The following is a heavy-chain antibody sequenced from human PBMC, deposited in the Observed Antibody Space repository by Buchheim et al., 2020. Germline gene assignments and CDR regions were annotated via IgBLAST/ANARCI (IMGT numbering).Heavy chain of an antibody. CDR3: ARELVTTKYYGMDV. D-gene: IGHD6-6*01. Sequence: QVTLKESGPALVKPTQTLTLTCTFSGFSLSTSGMRVSWIRQPPGKALEWLARIDWDDDKFYSTSLKTRLTISKDTSKNTVVLTMTNMDPVDTATYYCARELVTTKYYGMDVWGQGTT. V-gene: IGHV2-70*04. CDR1: GFSLSTSGMR. J-gene: IGHJ6*02. CDR2: IDWDDDK.